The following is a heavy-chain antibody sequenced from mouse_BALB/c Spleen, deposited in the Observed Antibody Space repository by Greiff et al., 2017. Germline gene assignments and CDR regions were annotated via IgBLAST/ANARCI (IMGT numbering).Heavy chain of an antibody. V-gene: IGHV10-1*02. CDR1: GFTFNTYA. J-gene: IGHJ4*01. CDR3: VRQRTGTMDY. D-gene: IGHD4-1*01. CDR2: IRSKSNNYAT. Sequence: EVKLVESGGGLVQPKGSLKLSCAASGFTFNTYAMNWVRQAPGKGLEWVARIRSKSNNYATYYADSVKDRFTISRDDSQSMLYLQMNNLKTEDTAMYYCVRQRTGTMDYWGQGTSVTVSS.